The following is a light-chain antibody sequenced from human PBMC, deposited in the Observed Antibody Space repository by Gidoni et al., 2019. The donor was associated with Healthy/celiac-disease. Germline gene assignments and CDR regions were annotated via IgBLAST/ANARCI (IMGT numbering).Light chain of an antibody. V-gene: IGKV3-20*01. J-gene: IGKJ2*01. Sequence: EIVLTKSPGTLSLSPGERATLSCRASQRVSSSYLAWYQQKPGQAPRLLIYGASSRATGIPDRFSASGSGTDFTLTISRLEPEDFAVYYCQQYGSSPPYTFGQGTKLEIK. CDR3: QQYGSSPPYT. CDR1: QRVSSSY. CDR2: GAS.